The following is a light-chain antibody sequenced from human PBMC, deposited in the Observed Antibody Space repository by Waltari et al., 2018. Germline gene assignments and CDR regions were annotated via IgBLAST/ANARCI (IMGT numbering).Light chain of an antibody. J-gene: IGKJ3*01. CDR2: EAS. Sequence: FQMTQSPSSLSASVGDRVTITCRASQSTTTYLNWYQQRPGKAPKLLIYEASNLQSGVPSRFSGSGSGTDFTLTISSLQPEDFATYDCQQSFSSFGPGTKVDIK. V-gene: IGKV1-39*01. CDR1: QSTTTY. CDR3: QQSFSS.